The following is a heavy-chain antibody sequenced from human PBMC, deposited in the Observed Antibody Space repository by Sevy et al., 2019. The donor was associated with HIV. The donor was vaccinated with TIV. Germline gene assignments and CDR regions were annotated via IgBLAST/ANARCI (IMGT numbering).Heavy chain of an antibody. Sequence: GGSLRLSCAASGFTFDDYAMHWVRQAPGKGLEWVSGISWNSGSIGYADSVKGRFTISRDNAKNSLYLQMNSLRAEDTALYYCAKETTDGYTTRLNLYYFDYWGQGTLVTVSS. J-gene: IGHJ4*02. CDR3: AKETTDGYTTRLNLYYFDY. V-gene: IGHV3-9*01. CDR1: GFTFDDYA. CDR2: ISWNSGSI. D-gene: IGHD5-12*01.